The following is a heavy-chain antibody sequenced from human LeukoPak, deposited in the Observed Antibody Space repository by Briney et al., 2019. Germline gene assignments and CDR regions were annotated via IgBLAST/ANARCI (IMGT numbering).Heavy chain of an antibody. D-gene: IGHD3-9*01. J-gene: IGHJ5*01. CDR1: GFCVSDYY. V-gene: IGHV3-66*03. Sequence: GGTLSLSCAVSGFCVSDYYLSWVRQAPGKGLEWVGLIRDSGKAYYADFVRGRFAISIDESENTFYLKMNSLRVEDTAVYFCARVRAANQNWFKFDSWCQGTPVIVTS. CDR3: ARVRAANQNWFKFDS. CDR2: IRDSGKA.